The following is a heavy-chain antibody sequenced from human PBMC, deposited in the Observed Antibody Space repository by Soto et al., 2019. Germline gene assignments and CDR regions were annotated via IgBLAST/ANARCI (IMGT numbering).Heavy chain of an antibody. CDR2: XYSNGWT. J-gene: IGHJ4*02. Sequence: EVQLVESGGGLVQPGGSLRLSCVASGFTVSNNYMSWVRQAPGKGLXXXXXXYSNGWTYYADSVKGRFTISRDNSANTLYLQIHSLKAEDTAVYYCARDPFQVFGYWGQGTLVTVSS. CDR1: GFTVSNNY. V-gene: IGHV3-66*01. CDR3: ARDPFQVFGY.